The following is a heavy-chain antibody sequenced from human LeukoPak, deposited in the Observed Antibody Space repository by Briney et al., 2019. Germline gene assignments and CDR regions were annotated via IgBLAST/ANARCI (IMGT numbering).Heavy chain of an antibody. CDR1: RFTLSNYW. D-gene: IGHD6-13*01. CDR3: ARGDSTWADY. CDR2: IVSDVSAA. J-gene: IGHJ4*02. V-gene: IGHV3-74*01. Sequence: GGSLRLSCAASRFTLSNYWMYCVREVPGKGLVWVSRIVSDVSAASHADSVKGRFTMSRDNAQNTLYPQMNSLKAEDTAVYYCARGDSTWADYWGQGTLVTVSS.